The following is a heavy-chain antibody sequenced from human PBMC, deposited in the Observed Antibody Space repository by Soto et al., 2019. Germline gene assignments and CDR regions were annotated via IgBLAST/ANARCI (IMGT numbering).Heavy chain of an antibody. CDR2: IGAYTGNT. D-gene: IGHD3-10*01. Sequence: QVQLVQSGAEVKKPGASVKVSCKTSGYIFNTYVINWVRQAPGQGLEWMGWIGAYTGNTNYAQQFQGRVTMTTEKSTSTAYMELTSRRSDDTAVYYCARGDGSGSFDYWGQGTLVTVSS. J-gene: IGHJ4*02. CDR3: ARGDGSGSFDY. V-gene: IGHV1-18*01. CDR1: GYIFNTYV.